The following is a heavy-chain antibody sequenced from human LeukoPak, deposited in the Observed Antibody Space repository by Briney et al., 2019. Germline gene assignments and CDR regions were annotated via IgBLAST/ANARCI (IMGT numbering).Heavy chain of an antibody. CDR1: GVTFSSLW. V-gene: IGHV3-7*01. Sequence: GGSLRLSCAASGVTFSSLWMTWVRQAPGKGLEWVANINPDGSVKNYVDSMRGRFTISRDNAKNSLYLQMNSLRAECTAVYYCARDRGYNSFDYWGQGTLVTVSS. CDR3: ARDRGYNSFDY. CDR2: INPDGSVK. D-gene: IGHD3-10*01. J-gene: IGHJ4*02.